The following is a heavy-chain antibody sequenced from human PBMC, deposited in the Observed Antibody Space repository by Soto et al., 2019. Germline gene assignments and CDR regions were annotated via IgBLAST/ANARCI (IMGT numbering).Heavy chain of an antibody. J-gene: IGHJ5*02. V-gene: IGHV4-30-4*01. D-gene: IGHD5-18*01. Sequence: SETLSLTCAVSGGSISSSNWWSWIRQPPGKGLEWIGYIYYSGSTYYNPSLKSRVTISVDTSKNQFSLKLSSVTAADTAVYYCARERSGLGDTAMVSGGDWFDPWGQGTLVTVSS. CDR2: IYYSGST. CDR1: GGSISSSNW. CDR3: ARERSGLGDTAMVSGGDWFDP.